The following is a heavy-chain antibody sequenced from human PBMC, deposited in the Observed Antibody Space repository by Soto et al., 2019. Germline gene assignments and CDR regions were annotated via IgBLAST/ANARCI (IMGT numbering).Heavy chain of an antibody. J-gene: IGHJ6*02. CDR2: IIPILGIA. V-gene: IGHV1-69*02. CDR1: GGTFSSYT. CDR3: ARVGTVTKRPLYGMDV. Sequence: QVQLVQSGAEVKKPGSSVKVSCKASGGTFSSYTISWVRQAPGQGLEWMGRIIPILGIANYAQKFQGRVTIPADKSTSTASMELSSLRSEDTAVYYCARVGTVTKRPLYGMDVWGQGTTVTVSS. D-gene: IGHD4-17*01.